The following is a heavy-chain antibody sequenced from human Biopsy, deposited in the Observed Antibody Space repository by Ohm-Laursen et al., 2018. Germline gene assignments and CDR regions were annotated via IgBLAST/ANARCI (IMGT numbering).Heavy chain of an antibody. CDR2: IYSSGST. CDR3: ARWTPEYDSSRYYLDAFDI. CDR1: GGSLSSYY. V-gene: IGHV4-4*07. D-gene: IGHD3-22*01. Sequence: TLSLTCTVSGGSLSSYYWSWIRQPAGKGLEWIGRIYSSGSTNYNPSLKSQVTLSMDTSKRQFSLKLSFVTAADTAVYYCARWTPEYDSSRYYLDAFDIWGQGTKVTVSS. J-gene: IGHJ3*02.